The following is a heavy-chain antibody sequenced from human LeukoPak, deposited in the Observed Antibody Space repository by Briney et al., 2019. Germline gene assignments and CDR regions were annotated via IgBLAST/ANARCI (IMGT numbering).Heavy chain of an antibody. CDR2: INPNSGGT. CDR1: GYTFTGYY. D-gene: IGHD2-15*01. CDR3: ASGVVVVAASPLDGDLSRAADDY. V-gene: IGHV1-2*02. J-gene: IGHJ4*02. Sequence: ASVKVSCKASGYTFTGYYMHWVRQAPGQGLEWMGWINPNSGGTNYAQKFQGRVTMTGDTSISTAYMELSRLRSDDTAVYYCASGVVVVAASPLDGDLSRAADDYWGQGTLVTVSS.